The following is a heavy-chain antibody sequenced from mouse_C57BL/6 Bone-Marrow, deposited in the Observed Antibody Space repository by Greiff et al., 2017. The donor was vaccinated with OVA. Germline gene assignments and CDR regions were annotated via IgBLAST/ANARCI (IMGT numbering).Heavy chain of an antibody. Sequence: QVQLQQSGAELVKPGASVKLSCKASGYTFTSYWMHWVKQRPGQGLEWIGMIHPNSGSTNYNEKFKSKATLTVDKSSSTAYMQLSSLTSEDSAVYYCARVSWSHFAYWGQGTLVTVSA. CDR1: GYTFTSYW. CDR2: IHPNSGST. CDR3: ARVSWSHFAY. V-gene: IGHV1-64*01. J-gene: IGHJ3*01. D-gene: IGHD6-2*01.